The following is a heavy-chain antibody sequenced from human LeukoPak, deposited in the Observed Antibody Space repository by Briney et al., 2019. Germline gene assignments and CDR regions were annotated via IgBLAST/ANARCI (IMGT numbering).Heavy chain of an antibody. CDR3: AKAFGDYYDSSGQHQHPTWFDY. J-gene: IGHJ4*02. Sequence: GGSLRLSCAASGFTFSSYAMSWVRQAPGKGLEWVSAISGSGGSTYYADSVKGRFTISRDNSKNTLHLQMNSLRAEDTAVYYCAKAFGDYYDSSGQHQHPTWFDYWGQGTLVTVSS. CDR1: GFTFSSYA. V-gene: IGHV3-23*01. D-gene: IGHD3-22*01. CDR2: ISGSGGST.